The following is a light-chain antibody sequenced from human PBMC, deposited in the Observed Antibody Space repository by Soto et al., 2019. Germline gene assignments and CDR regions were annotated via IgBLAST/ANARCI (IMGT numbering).Light chain of an antibody. CDR3: SSYAGYSNLV. CDR2: KVN. J-gene: IGLJ2*01. CDR1: SSDVGDYNY. V-gene: IGLV2-8*01. Sequence: QSALTQPPSASGSPGQSVTISCTGTSSDVGDYNYVSWYQQHPGKAPKLMIYKVNKRPSGVPDRFSGSKSGNTASLTVSGLQAEDEADYYCSSYAGYSNLVFGGGTKLTVL.